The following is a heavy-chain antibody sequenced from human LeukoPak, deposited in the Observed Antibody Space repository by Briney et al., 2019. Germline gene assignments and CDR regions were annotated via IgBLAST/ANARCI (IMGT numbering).Heavy chain of an antibody. V-gene: IGHV3-74*01. D-gene: IGHD3-22*01. CDR2: TNTDGSGT. CDR1: GFTFSTYW. J-gene: IGHJ4*02. CDR3: VRDSDYYDLDY. Sequence: GGSLRLSCAASGFTFSTYWMHWVRQAPGKGLVSVSRTNTDGSGTNYADSVKGRFTISRDNAKNTLYLQMNSLRAEDTAVYYCVRDSDYYDLDYWGQGTLVTVSS.